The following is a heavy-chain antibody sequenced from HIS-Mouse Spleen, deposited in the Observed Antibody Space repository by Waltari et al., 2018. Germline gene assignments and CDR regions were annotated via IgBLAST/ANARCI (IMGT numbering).Heavy chain of an antibody. J-gene: IGHJ2*01. CDR3: AREIPYSSSWYDWYFDL. CDR1: GGSISSSSYY. D-gene: IGHD6-13*01. CDR2: FYYRGDT. V-gene: IGHV4-39*07. Sequence: QLQLQESGPGLVKPSETLSLTCTVSGGSISSSSYYWGWIRQPPGKGLEWIGSFYYRGDTYDIPSLKIRVTISVDTSKTQFSLKLSSVTAADTAVYYCAREIPYSSSWYDWYFDLWGRGTLVTVSS.